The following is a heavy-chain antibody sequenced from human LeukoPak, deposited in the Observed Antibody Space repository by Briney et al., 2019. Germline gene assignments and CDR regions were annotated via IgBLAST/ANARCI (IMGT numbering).Heavy chain of an antibody. V-gene: IGHV1-8*01. CDR1: GYTFTSYD. CDR3: ARGSSIVVVVAANPGLDY. CDR2: MNPNSGNT. J-gene: IGHJ4*02. D-gene: IGHD2-15*01. Sequence: ASVKVSCKASGYTFTSYDINWVRQATGQGLEWMGWMNPNSGNTGYAQKFQDGVTMTRNTSISTAYMELSSLRSEDTAVYYCARGSSIVVVVAANPGLDYWGQGTLVTVSS.